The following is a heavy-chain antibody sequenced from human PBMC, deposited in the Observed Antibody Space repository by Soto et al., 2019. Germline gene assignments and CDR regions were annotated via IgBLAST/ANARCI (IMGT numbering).Heavy chain of an antibody. CDR2: IIPIFGTA. Sequence: SVKVSCKASGGTFSSYAISWVRQAPGQGLEWTGGIIPIFGTANYAQKFQGRVTITADESTSTAYMELSSLRSEDTAVYYCARKHGGSYFVLDYWGQGTLVTVSS. J-gene: IGHJ4*02. CDR3: ARKHGGSYFVLDY. CDR1: GGTFSSYA. V-gene: IGHV1-69*13. D-gene: IGHD1-26*01.